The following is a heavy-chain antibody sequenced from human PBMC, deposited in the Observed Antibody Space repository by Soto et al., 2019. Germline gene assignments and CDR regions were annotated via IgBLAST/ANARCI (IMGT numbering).Heavy chain of an antibody. CDR2: IYHSGSF. V-gene: IGHV4-30-2*01. D-gene: IGHD2-15*01. CDR1: CGSIIIGTYS. J-gene: IGHJ4*02. Sequence: SETLSLTCDFSCGSIIIGTYSWNWIRQPPGKGLEWIGYIYHSGSFYYNPSLESRVTISIDRSKNQFSLNLSSVTAADTAVYYCVRASGYCSGGACFPFDYWGRGTLVTVSS. CDR3: VRASGYCSGGACFPFDY.